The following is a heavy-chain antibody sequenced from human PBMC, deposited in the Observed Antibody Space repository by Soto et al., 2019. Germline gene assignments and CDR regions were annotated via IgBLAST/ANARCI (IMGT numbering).Heavy chain of an antibody. CDR2: VFHSGSV. CDR1: GGFLSTPVW. D-gene: IGHD1-1*01. V-gene: IGHV4-4*02. CDR3: ARKAWTRLDY. Sequence: SETLSLTCGVSGGFLSTPVWWTWVRLTPGKGLEWIGEVFHSGSVNYNPSLQSRVTISVDKSTNHFSLRLTSVTAADTAVYYCARKAWTRLDYWGQGALVTVSS. J-gene: IGHJ4*02.